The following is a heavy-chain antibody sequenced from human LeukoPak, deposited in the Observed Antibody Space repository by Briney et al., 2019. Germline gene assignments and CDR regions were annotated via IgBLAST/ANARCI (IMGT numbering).Heavy chain of an antibody. Sequence: WASVKVSCKASGYTFTSYYIHWVRQAPGQGLEWMGLINPSGGSTNYAQKLQGRVTMTTDTSTSTAYMELRSLRSDDTAVYYCARDTGGGIQLWQYWGQGTLVTVSS. CDR3: ARDTGGGIQLWQY. D-gene: IGHD5-18*01. CDR2: INPSGGST. V-gene: IGHV1-46*01. J-gene: IGHJ4*02. CDR1: GYTFTSYY.